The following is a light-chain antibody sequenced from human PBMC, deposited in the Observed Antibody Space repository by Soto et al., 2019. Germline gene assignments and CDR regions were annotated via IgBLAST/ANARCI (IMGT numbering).Light chain of an antibody. CDR3: QQYDNWPPYT. CDR2: GAS. V-gene: IGKV3-15*01. Sequence: EVVMMQSPATLSVSPGERATLSCRASQSVSSNLAWYQQKPGQAPRLLIYGASTRATGVPARFSGSGSGTEFTLPISSLQSEDFAVYYCQQYDNWPPYTFGQGTKLELK. CDR1: QSVSSN. J-gene: IGKJ2*01.